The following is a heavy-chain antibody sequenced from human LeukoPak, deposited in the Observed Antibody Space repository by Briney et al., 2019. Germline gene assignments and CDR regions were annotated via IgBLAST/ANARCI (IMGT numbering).Heavy chain of an antibody. CDR1: GGSISGSSYY. Sequence: PSETLSLTCTVSGGSISGSSYYWGWIRQPPGKGLEWMGSIYYSGSAYYNPSLKSRVTISVDTSKKQFSLKLSSVTAADTAVYYCAKHDQWNKWFDPWGQGTLVTVSS. J-gene: IGHJ5*02. CDR3: AKHDQWNKWFDP. D-gene: IGHD2-8*01. V-gene: IGHV4-39*01. CDR2: IYYSGSA.